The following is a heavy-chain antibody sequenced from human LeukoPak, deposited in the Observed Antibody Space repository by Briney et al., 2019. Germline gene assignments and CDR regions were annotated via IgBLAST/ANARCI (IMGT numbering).Heavy chain of an antibody. CDR2: ISGSGGST. Sequence: GGSLRLSCAASGFTFSSYAMNWVRQAPGKGLEWVSDISGSGGSTYHADSVKGRFTISRDNSKNTLYLQMNSLRAEDTAVYYCAKDGADYDSDYFDYWGQGTLVTVSS. D-gene: IGHD3-3*01. CDR3: AKDGADYDSDYFDY. J-gene: IGHJ4*02. V-gene: IGHV3-23*01. CDR1: GFTFSSYA.